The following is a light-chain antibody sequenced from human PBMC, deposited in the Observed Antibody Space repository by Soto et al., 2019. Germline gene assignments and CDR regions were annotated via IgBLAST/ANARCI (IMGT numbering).Light chain of an antibody. CDR2: DAS. CDR1: QSVSSY. J-gene: IGKJ4*01. V-gene: IGKV3-11*01. Sequence: EIVLTQSRATLSLSPGERAVLSCRASQSVSSYLAWYQQKPGQAPRLLIYDASNRATGIPARFSGSGSGTDVTLTISSLEPEDFAVYYGQQRSNWPSTFGGGTKVEIK. CDR3: QQRSNWPST.